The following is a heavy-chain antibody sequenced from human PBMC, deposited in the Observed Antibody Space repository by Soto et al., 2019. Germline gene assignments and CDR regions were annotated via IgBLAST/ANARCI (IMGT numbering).Heavy chain of an antibody. CDR2: ISGYNGNT. J-gene: IGHJ5*02. D-gene: IGHD5-12*01. CDR3: ARYRATINSFWFDP. Sequence: QVQLVKSGAEVKKPGASVKVSCKASGYTFTNYGISWMRQAPGQGLEWMGWISGYNGNTNYAQKLQGRVTMTTDTSTSTAYMELRSLRSDDTAVYYCARYRATINSFWFDPWGQGTLVTVSS. CDR1: GYTFTNYG. V-gene: IGHV1-18*01.